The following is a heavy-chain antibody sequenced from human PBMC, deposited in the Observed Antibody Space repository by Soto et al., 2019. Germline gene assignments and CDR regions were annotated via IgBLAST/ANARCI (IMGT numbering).Heavy chain of an antibody. D-gene: IGHD2-2*01. J-gene: IGHJ6*03. CDR1: GFTFSSYW. V-gene: IGHV3-7*01. CDR2: IKQDGSEK. CDR3: ASLLRYCSSTSCYFSSTPHYMHV. Sequence: PGGSLRLSCAASGFTFSSYWMSWVRQAPGKGLEWVANIKQDGSEKYYVDSVKGRFTISRDNAKNSLYLQMNSLRAGDTAVDYCASLLRYCSSTSCYFSSTPHYMHVSCNRTTVTVSS.